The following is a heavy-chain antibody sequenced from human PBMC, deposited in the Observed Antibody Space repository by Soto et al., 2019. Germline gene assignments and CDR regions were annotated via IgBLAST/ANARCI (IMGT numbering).Heavy chain of an antibody. J-gene: IGHJ4*02. V-gene: IGHV4-30-2*01. D-gene: IGHD4-17*01. CDR1: GGSIRTGGYF. CDR3: AREDYGDYGGYFDY. Sequence: QLQLQESGSGLVKPSQTLSLTCTVSGGSIRTGGYFWSWIRQPPGKRLEWIGNTYQSGNPCYNPSLKSRVTISVDGSKNQFSLKVCSVTAADAAVYYCAREDYGDYGGYFDYWGQGSLVTVSS. CDR2: TYQSGNP.